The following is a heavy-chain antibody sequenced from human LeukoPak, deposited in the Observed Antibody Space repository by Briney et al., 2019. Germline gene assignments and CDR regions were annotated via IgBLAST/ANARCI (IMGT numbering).Heavy chain of an antibody. CDR2: ISSSSSNI. D-gene: IGHD3-10*01. CDR1: GFTFSSYS. Sequence: GGSLRLSCAASGFTFSSYSMNWVRQAPGKGLEWVSSISSSSSNIYYADSVKGRFTISRDNAKNSLYLQMNSLRAEDTAVYYCARGYGSGSYYNPWIFDYWGQGTLVTVSS. CDR3: ARGYGSGSYYNPWIFDY. J-gene: IGHJ4*02. V-gene: IGHV3-21*01.